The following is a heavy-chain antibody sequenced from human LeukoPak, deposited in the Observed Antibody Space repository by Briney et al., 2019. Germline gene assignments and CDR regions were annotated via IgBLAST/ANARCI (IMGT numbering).Heavy chain of an antibody. CDR1: GGSISSYY. D-gene: IGHD2-8*01. CDR3: ARVEYCTNGVCIDNWFDP. CDR2: IYTSGST. V-gene: IGHV4-4*07. Sequence: PSETLSLTCTVSGGSISSYYWSWIRQPAGKGLEWIGRIYTSGSTNYNPSLKSRVTMSVDTSKNQFSLKLSSVTAADTAVYYCARVEYCTNGVCIDNWFDPWGQGNLVTVSS. J-gene: IGHJ5*02.